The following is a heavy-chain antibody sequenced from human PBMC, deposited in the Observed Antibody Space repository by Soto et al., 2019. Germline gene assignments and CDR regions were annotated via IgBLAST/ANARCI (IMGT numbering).Heavy chain of an antibody. CDR2: VYYTGST. CDR3: ARSVAVPGAHIDY. V-gene: IGHV4-59*01. Sequence: SETLSLTCSVSGGSISGSYWSWIRQSPGKGLEWLGYVYYTGSTNYSPSLRSRVSISVDASKNEFSLRLSSVTAADTAVYFCARSVAVPGAHIDYWGQGTQVTVSS. J-gene: IGHJ4*02. CDR1: GGSISGSY. D-gene: IGHD6-19*01.